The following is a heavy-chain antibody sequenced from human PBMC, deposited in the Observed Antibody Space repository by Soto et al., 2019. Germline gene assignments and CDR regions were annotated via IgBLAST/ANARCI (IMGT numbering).Heavy chain of an antibody. J-gene: IGHJ4*02. CDR2: ISWNSGTI. V-gene: IGHV3-9*01. Sequence: SGGSLRLSCAASGFSFDYYAMHWVRQAPGKGLEWVTGISWNSGTIGYADSVKGRFTISRDNAKNSLYLQMNSLRAEDTALYYCARDVWSRASGPPDSWGQGTLVTVS. D-gene: IGHD3-10*01. CDR3: ARDVWSRASGPPDS. CDR1: GFSFDYYA.